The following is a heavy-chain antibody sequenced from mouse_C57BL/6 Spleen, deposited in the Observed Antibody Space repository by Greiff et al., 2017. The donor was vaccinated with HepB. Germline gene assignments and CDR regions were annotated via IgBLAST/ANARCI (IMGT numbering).Heavy chain of an antibody. V-gene: IGHV2-6*01. D-gene: IGHD1-1*01. CDR3: ASPPPHYYGSSPFAY. J-gene: IGHJ3*01. CDR1: GFSLTSYG. CDR2: IWGVGST. Sequence: QVQLKESGPGLVAPSQSLSITCTVSGFSLTSYGVDWVRQSPGKGLEWLGVIWGVGSTNYNSALKSRLSISKDNSKSQVFLKMNSLQTDDTAMYYWASPPPHYYGSSPFAYWGQGTLVTVSA.